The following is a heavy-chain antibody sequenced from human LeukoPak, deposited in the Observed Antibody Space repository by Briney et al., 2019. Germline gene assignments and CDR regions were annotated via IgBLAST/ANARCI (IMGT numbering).Heavy chain of an antibody. D-gene: IGHD6-19*01. V-gene: IGHV1-2*02. CDR2: INPNSGGT. CDR1: GYTFTSYG. CDR3: ARDERRMVAVAGTIDY. J-gene: IGHJ4*02. Sequence: ASVKVSCKASGYTFTSYGISWVRQAPGQGLEWMGWINPNSGGTNYAQKFQGRVTMTRDTSISTAYMELSRLRSDDTAVYYCARDERRMVAVAGTIDYWGQGTLVTVSS.